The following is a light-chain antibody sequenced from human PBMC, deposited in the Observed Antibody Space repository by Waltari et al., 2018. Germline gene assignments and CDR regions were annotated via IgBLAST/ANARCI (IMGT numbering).Light chain of an antibody. CDR3: QQYNRWPPLT. CDR2: DAS. Sequence: DILMTQSTAALSVSPGEIATFSCRASQSISSNLAWYQQKPGQAPRLLIFDASTRATGVPARFRGSGSGTEFTLTISSLQSEDSAIYYCQQYNRWPPLTFGGGTKVEIK. CDR1: QSISSN. J-gene: IGKJ4*01. V-gene: IGKV3-15*01.